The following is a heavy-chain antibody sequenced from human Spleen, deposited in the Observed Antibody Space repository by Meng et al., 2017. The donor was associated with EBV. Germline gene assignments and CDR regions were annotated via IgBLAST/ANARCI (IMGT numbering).Heavy chain of an antibody. CDR2: MSPDGATT. D-gene: IGHD3-10*01. CDR1: GYTFTDYD. Sequence: QVQLTQSGAEVTKPGASVKVSCKASGYTFTDYDINWVRQAPGQGLEWMGWMSPDGATTDYAQKFQGRVTMTSDTSTSTAYMELSSLRSEDTALYYCARDYYGTGTYPFDYWGQGTLVTVSS. V-gene: IGHV1-8*01. J-gene: IGHJ4*02. CDR3: ARDYYGTGTYPFDY.